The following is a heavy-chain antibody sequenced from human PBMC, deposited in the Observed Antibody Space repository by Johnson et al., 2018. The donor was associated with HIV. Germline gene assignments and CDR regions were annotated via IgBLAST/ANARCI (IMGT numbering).Heavy chain of an antibody. J-gene: IGHJ3*01. CDR1: GFTFSSYG. V-gene: IGHV3-NL1*01. CDR3: ARDTAEVIIIHVAFAL. CDR2: ISGSGGST. D-gene: IGHD3-3*01. Sequence: QVQLVESGGGVVQPGRSLRLSCAASGFTFSSYGMHWVRQAPGKGLEWVSAISGSGGSTYYADSVKGRFTISRDNSKNTLYLQMNSLRADDTAVYYCARDTAEVIIIHVAFALWGQGTMVAVSS.